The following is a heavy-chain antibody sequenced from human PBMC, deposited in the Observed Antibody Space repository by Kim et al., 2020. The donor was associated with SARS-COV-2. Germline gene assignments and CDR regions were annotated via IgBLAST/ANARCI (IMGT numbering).Heavy chain of an antibody. V-gene: IGHV3-30*07. Sequence: DSVKGRFTISRDNSKNPLYLQMSSLRAEDTAIYYCARRADAWFGTQFYFDYWGQGTLVTVSS. D-gene: IGHD3-10*01. CDR3: ARRADAWFGTQFYFDY. J-gene: IGHJ4*02.